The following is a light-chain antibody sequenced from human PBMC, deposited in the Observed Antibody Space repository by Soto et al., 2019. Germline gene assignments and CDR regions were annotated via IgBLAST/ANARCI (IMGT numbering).Light chain of an antibody. Sequence: DIQMTHSPSSLSASLGDRVSIACQASQDISNYLNWYQQKPGKAPKLLIYDASNLETGVPSRFSGSRSGTNFTLTISSLQPEDIATYYCQQHDNLPLTFGGGTKVDIK. J-gene: IGKJ4*01. CDR2: DAS. CDR1: QDISNY. CDR3: QQHDNLPLT. V-gene: IGKV1-33*01.